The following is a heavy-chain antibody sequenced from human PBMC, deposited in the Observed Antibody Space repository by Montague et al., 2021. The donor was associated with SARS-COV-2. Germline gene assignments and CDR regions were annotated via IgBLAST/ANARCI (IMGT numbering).Heavy chain of an antibody. CDR2: INHSGST. D-gene: IGHD2-8*01. CDR1: GGSFSGYY. J-gene: IGHJ4*02. Sequence: SETLSLTCAVYGGSFSGYYWSWIRQPPGKELEWIGEINHSGSTNYNPSLKSRVTISVDTSKNQFSLKLSSVTAADTAVYYCARVNGYYFDYWGQGTLVTVSS. V-gene: IGHV4-34*01. CDR3: ARVNGYYFDY.